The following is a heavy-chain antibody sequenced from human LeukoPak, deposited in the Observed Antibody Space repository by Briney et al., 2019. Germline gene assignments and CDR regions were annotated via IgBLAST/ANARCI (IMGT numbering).Heavy chain of an antibody. J-gene: IGHJ3*02. CDR3: ARLDGPFVDAFDI. V-gene: IGHV5-51*01. CDR2: IYPGDSDT. CDR1: GYSFTSYW. Sequence: GESLNISCKGSGYSFTSYWIGWVGQMPGKGLDWMGIIYPGDSDTRYSPSFQGQATISADKSISTAYLQWSSLQASDTAMYYCARLDGPFVDAFDIWGQGTMVTVSS.